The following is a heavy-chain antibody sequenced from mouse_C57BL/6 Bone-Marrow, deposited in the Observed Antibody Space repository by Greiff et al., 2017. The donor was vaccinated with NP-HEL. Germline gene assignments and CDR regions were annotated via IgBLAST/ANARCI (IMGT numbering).Heavy chain of an antibody. CDR3: ARQGYQFAY. J-gene: IGHJ3*01. Sequence: EVQLKESGGDLVKPGGSLKLSCAASGFTFSSYGMSWVRQTPDKRLEWVATISSGGSYTYYPDSVKGRFTISRDNAKNTLYLQMSSLKSEDTAIYYCARQGYQFAYWGQGTLVTVSA. D-gene: IGHD2-2*01. CDR1: GFTFSSYG. V-gene: IGHV5-6*01. CDR2: ISSGGSYT.